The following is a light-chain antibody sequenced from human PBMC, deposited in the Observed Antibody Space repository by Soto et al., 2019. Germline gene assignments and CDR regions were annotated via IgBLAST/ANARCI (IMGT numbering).Light chain of an antibody. Sequence: QLVLTQPPSVSGAPGQRVTISCIGSSSNIGAGYDVHWYQQPPGTAPKLLIYGNINRPSGVPDRFSGSKSGTSASLAITGLQAEDEADYYCQSYDSSLSTSIFGGGTKLTVL. CDR3: QSYDSSLSTSI. CDR2: GNI. J-gene: IGLJ2*01. V-gene: IGLV1-40*01. CDR1: SSNIGAGYD.